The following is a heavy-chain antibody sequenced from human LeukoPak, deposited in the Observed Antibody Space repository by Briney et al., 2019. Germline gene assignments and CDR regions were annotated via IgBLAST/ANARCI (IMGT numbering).Heavy chain of an antibody. V-gene: IGHV3-23*01. D-gene: IGHD3-22*01. CDR2: ISGSGSGT. CDR1: GFTFSSYG. Sequence: GGSLRLSCAASGFTFSSYGMSWVRQAPGKGLEWVSGISGSGSGTYYADSVKGRFTIPRDNSKNTLYLQMNSLRAEDTAVYYCAKVISYYDSSGYYDYWGQGTLVTVSS. J-gene: IGHJ4*02. CDR3: AKVISYYDSSGYYDY.